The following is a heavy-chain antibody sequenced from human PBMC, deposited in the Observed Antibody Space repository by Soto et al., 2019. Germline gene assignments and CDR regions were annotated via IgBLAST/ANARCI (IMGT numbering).Heavy chain of an antibody. CDR1: GYSCISYG. V-gene: IGHV1-18*04. CDR2: LTVNSGNT. CDR3: GRGLGGGWYYFDY. D-gene: IGHD6-19*01. J-gene: IGHJ4*02. Sequence: QGQLVQSGVEVKKPGASVKVSCKASGYSCISYGIGWVRQAPGQGLEWMGWLTVNSGNTNYPQKFQGRVTMTTDTSTSTAYMEWRSLTSDDTAIYYCGRGLGGGWYYFDYWGPGTLVTVSS.